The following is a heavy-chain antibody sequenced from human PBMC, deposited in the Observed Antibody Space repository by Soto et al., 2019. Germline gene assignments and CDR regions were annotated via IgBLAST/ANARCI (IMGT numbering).Heavy chain of an antibody. Sequence: GGSLRLSCAASGFTFSSYGMRWVRQAPGKGLEWVAVIWYDGSNKYYADSVKGRFTISRDNSKNTLYLQMNSLRAEDTAVYYCARDQRFGELLDYWGQGTLVTVSS. CDR1: GFTFSSYG. CDR2: IWYDGSNK. J-gene: IGHJ4*02. V-gene: IGHV3-33*01. D-gene: IGHD3-10*01. CDR3: ARDQRFGELLDY.